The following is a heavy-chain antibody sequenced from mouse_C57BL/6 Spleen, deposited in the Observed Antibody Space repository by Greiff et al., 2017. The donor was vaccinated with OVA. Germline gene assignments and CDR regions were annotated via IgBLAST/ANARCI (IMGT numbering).Heavy chain of an antibody. J-gene: IGHJ1*03. V-gene: IGHV2-2*01. CDR1: GFSLTSYG. CDR3: ARKDYYGNYVGYFDV. D-gene: IGHD2-1*01. Sequence: VKVVESGPGLVQPSQSLSITCTVSGFSLTSYGVHWVRQSPGKGLEWLGVIWSGGSTDYNAAFISRLSISKDNSKSQVFFKMNSLQADDTAIYYCARKDYYGNYVGYFDVWGTGTTVTVSS. CDR2: IWSGGST.